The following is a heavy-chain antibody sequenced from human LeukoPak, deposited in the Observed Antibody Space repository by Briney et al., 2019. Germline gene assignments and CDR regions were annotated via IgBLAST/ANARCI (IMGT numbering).Heavy chain of an antibody. J-gene: IGHJ6*03. CDR3: ARGRPNYCTNGVCYWDGYYYYYMDV. CDR2: IKQDGSEK. D-gene: IGHD2-8*01. V-gene: IGHV3-7*01. Sequence: PGGSLRLSCAASGFTFSSYWMSWVRQAPGKGLEWVANIKQDGSEKYYVDSVKGRFTISGDNAKNSLYLQMNSLRAEDTAVYYCARGRPNYCTNGVCYWDGYYYYYMDVWGKGTTVTVSS. CDR1: GFTFSSYW.